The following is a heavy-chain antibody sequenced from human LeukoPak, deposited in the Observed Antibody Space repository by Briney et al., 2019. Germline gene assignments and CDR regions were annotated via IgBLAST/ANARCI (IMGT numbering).Heavy chain of an antibody. J-gene: IGHJ4*02. D-gene: IGHD5-18*01. Sequence: SGTLSLTCAVSGGSISSSNWWSWVRQPPGKGLEWIGEINHSGSTNYNPSLKSRVTISVDTSKNQFSLKLSSVTAADTAVYYCARGLWIQLWINWGQGTLVTVSS. CDR1: GGSISSSNW. V-gene: IGHV4-4*02. CDR2: INHSGST. CDR3: ARGLWIQLWIN.